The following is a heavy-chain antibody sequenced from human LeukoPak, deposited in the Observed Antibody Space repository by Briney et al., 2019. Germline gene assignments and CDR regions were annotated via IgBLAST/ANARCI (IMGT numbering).Heavy chain of an antibody. Sequence: SETLSLTCTVSGGSISSYYWSWIRQPLGKGLEWIGYIYYSGSTNYNPSLKSRVTISVDTSKNQFSLKLSSVTAADTAVYYCARDYWVAAAGTTVWFDPWGQGTLVTVSS. D-gene: IGHD6-13*01. J-gene: IGHJ5*02. CDR2: IYYSGST. CDR3: ARDYWVAAAGTTVWFDP. CDR1: GGSISSYY. V-gene: IGHV4-59*01.